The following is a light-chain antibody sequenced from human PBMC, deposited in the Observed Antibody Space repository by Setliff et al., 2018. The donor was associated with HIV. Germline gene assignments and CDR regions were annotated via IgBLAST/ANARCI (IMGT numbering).Light chain of an antibody. V-gene: IGLV3-21*04. Sequence: LTQPPSVSVAPGKTARITCGGNNIGSKSVHWYQQKPGQAPILVIYYDNDRHSGIPERFSGSNSGNTATLTISRVEAGDEADYYCQVWDSSTDHPYVFGTGTKVTVL. CDR1: NIGSKS. CDR3: QVWDSSTDHPYV. CDR2: YDN. J-gene: IGLJ1*01.